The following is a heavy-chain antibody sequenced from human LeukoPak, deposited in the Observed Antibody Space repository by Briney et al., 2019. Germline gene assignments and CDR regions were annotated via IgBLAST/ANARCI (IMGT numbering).Heavy chain of an antibody. D-gene: IGHD2-8*01. V-gene: IGHV3-21*01. J-gene: IGHJ3*02. Sequence: GGSLRLSCAASGFTFSSYSMNWVRQAPGKGLGWVSSISSSSSYIYYADSVKGRFTISRDNAKNSLYLQMNSLRAEDTAVYYCARDWGHLMAFDIWGQGTMVTVSS. CDR1: GFTFSSYS. CDR3: ARDWGHLMAFDI. CDR2: ISSSSSYI.